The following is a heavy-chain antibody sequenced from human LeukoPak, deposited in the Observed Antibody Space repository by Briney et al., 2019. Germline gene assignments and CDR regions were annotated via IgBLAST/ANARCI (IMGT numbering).Heavy chain of an antibody. D-gene: IGHD4-17*01. CDR3: ARAYGDY. CDR2: IKQDGSEK. V-gene: IGHV3-7*01. Sequence: GGSLRLTCAASGFTFSCYWMTWVRQAPGKGLQWVANIKQDGSEKYYVDSVKGRFTISRDNAKNSLYLQMNSLRAEDTAVYYCARAYGDYWGQGTLATVSS. J-gene: IGHJ4*02. CDR1: GFTFSCYW.